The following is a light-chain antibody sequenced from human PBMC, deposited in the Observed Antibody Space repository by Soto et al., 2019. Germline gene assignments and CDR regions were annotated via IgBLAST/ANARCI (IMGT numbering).Light chain of an antibody. J-gene: IGLJ3*02. CDR2: EAN. Sequence: QSVLTQPASVSGSPGQSINISCTGTSNDVGSYDLVSWYQLHPGKAPKLVIYEANKRPSGISNRFSVSKSGNTASLTISGLQAEDEAHYYCCSYARGRLWVFCGGT. CDR3: CSYARGRLWV. V-gene: IGLV2-23*01. CDR1: SNDVGSYDL.